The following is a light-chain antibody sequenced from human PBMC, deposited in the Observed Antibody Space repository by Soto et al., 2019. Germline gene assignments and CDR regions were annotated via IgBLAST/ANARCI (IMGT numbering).Light chain of an antibody. V-gene: IGLV2-14*01. J-gene: IGLJ1*01. CDR2: EVS. Sequence: SALTHPASVSGSPGQSITISCTGTSSDVGGYNYVSWYQQHPGKVPKLMIYEVSNRPSGVSNRFSGSKSGNTASLTISGLQAEDEADYYCSSYTSSSTLYVFGTGTKVTVL. CDR1: SSDVGGYNY. CDR3: SSYTSSSTLYV.